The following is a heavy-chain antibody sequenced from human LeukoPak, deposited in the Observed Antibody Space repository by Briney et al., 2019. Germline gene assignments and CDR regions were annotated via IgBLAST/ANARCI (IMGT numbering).Heavy chain of an antibody. J-gene: IGHJ4*02. Sequence: ETLCLTCTVSGGSISGYYWSWIRQSAGKGLEWIGRVHTSESTSYNPSLKSRVTVSVDTSKNQFSLKLSSVTAADTAVYYCARGKALSGTYYYYFDYWGPGNLGSVSS. D-gene: IGHD1-26*01. CDR3: ARGKALSGTYYYYFDY. V-gene: IGHV4-4*07. CDR1: GGSISGYY. CDR2: VHTSEST.